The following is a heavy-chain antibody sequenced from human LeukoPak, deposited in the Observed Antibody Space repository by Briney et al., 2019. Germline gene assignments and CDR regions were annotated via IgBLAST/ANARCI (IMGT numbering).Heavy chain of an antibody. CDR1: GGTFSSYA. J-gene: IGHJ4*02. D-gene: IGHD4-23*01. CDR3: ARDNATVVPGDFDY. Sequence: GASVKVSCTASGGTFSSYAISWVRQAPGQGLEWMGRIIPIFGIANYAQKFQGRVTITADKSTSTAYMELSSLRSEDTAVYYCARDNATVVPGDFDYWGQGTLVTVSS. V-gene: IGHV1-69*04. CDR2: IIPIFGIA.